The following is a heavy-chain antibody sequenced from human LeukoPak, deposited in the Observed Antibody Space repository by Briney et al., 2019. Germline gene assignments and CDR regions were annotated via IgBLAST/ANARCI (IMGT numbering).Heavy chain of an antibody. Sequence: PGGSLRLSCAASGFTFSSYWMSWVRQAPGKGLEWVANIKQDGSEKYYVDSVKGRFTISRDNAKNSLYLQMNSLRAEDTAVYYCAKDSSGWYSDYWGQGTLVTVSS. CDR2: IKQDGSEK. V-gene: IGHV3-7*03. CDR3: AKDSSGWYSDY. D-gene: IGHD6-19*01. CDR1: GFTFSSYW. J-gene: IGHJ4*02.